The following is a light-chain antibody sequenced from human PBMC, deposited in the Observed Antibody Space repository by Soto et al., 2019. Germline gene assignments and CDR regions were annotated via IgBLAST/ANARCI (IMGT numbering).Light chain of an antibody. V-gene: IGKV3-20*01. CDR1: QSISSSY. CDR3: QQYGSSSYT. Sequence: EIVLTQSPGTLSLSPGERATLSCRASQSISSSYLAWYQQKPAQAPRLLIYAASSRATRIPDRFSGSGSGTDFTLTISRLEPEDFAVDYCQQYGSSSYTCGQGTQLEIK. J-gene: IGKJ2*01. CDR2: AAS.